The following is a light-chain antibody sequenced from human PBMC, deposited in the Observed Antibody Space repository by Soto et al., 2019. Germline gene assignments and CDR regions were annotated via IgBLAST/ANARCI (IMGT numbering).Light chain of an antibody. CDR2: DAS. Sequence: EIVLTQSPATLSLSPGERATLSCRASQSVSSYLAWYQQKPGKAPRLLIYDASNRATDLPARFSGSGSGTDFTLTISSLEPEDFAVYYCQQRSNWLTFGGGTKVEIK. V-gene: IGKV3-11*01. CDR3: QQRSNWLT. J-gene: IGKJ4*01. CDR1: QSVSSY.